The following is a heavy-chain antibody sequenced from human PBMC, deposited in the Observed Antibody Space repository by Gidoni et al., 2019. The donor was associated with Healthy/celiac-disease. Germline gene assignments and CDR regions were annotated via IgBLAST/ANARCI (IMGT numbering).Heavy chain of an antibody. CDR2: ISYDGSNK. D-gene: IGHD3-10*01. CDR1: GFTFSSYG. J-gene: IGHJ6*02. CDR3: AKERGESFGYYYGMDV. Sequence: QVQLVESGGGVVQPGRSLRLSCAASGFTFSSYGMHWVRQAPGKGLEWVAVISYDGSNKYYADSVKGRFTISRDNSKNTLYLQMNSLRAEDTAVYYCAKERGESFGYYYGMDVWGQGTTVTVSS. V-gene: IGHV3-30*18.